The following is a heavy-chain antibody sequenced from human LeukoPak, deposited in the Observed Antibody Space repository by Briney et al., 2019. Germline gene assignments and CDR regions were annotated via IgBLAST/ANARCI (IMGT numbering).Heavy chain of an antibody. CDR2: IYYSGST. Sequence: SETLSLTCTVSGGSISSYYWSWIRQPPGKGLERIGYIYYSGSTNYNPSLKSRVTISVDTSKNQFSLKLSSVTAADTAVYYCARHGRRFLEWLEPHWGQGTLVTVSS. V-gene: IGHV4-59*08. J-gene: IGHJ4*02. CDR3: ARHGRRFLEWLEPH. D-gene: IGHD3-3*01. CDR1: GGSISSYY.